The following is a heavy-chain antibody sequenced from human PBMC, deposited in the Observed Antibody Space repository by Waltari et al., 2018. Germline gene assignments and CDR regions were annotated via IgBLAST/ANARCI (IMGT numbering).Heavy chain of an antibody. CDR1: GYTFTNYY. Sequence: QVQLVQSGAELKKPGASVKISCKASGYTFTNYYLHWVRQAPGQGLEWMGVIDPSGGTTSYTQKFQGRVTMTRDTSTSTVYMELSSLRSEDTVVYFCARSGGSSVFHFWGQGTLVTVSS. CDR2: IDPSGGTT. V-gene: IGHV1-46*01. J-gene: IGHJ4*02. CDR3: ARSGGSSVFHF. D-gene: IGHD2-15*01.